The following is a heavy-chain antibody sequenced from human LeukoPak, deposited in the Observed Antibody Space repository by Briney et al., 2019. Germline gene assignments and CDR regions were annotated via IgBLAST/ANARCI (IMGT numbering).Heavy chain of an antibody. Sequence: GNSLRLSCSASGFTVSSYGMHWVRQAPGKGLEWVAVISFDGTKKNYADAVMGRFTISRDNYENTLDLQMNSLRREDTAVYFCARDHVDSSSWSQYFDLWGRGTLVTVSS. V-gene: IGHV3-30*03. D-gene: IGHD6-13*01. J-gene: IGHJ2*01. CDR1: GFTVSSYG. CDR3: ARDHVDSSSWSQYFDL. CDR2: ISFDGTKK.